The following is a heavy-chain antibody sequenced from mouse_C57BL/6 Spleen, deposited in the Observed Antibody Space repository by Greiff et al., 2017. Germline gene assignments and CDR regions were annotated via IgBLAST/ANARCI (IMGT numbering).Heavy chain of an antibody. CDR1: GFSFNTYA. Sequence: EVQLVESGGGLVQPKGSLKLSCAASGFSFNTYAMNWVRPAPGTGLEWVARIRRNSTNYATYYADSVKDRFTISRADSESMLYLQMNNLKTEDTAMDYCVRRGYYDWYFDVWGTGTTVTVSA. D-gene: IGHD2-3*01. CDR2: IRRNSTNYAT. CDR3: VRRGYYDWYFDV. J-gene: IGHJ1*03. V-gene: IGHV10-1*01.